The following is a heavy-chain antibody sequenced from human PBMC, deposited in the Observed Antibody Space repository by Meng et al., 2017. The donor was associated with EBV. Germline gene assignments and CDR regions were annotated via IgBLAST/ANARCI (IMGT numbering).Heavy chain of an antibody. J-gene: IGHJ4*02. CDR2: INPNSGDT. CDR3: ASRGDAGFDF. D-gene: IGHD5-12*01. CDR1: GYTFTGYY. V-gene: IGHV1-2*06. Sequence: QVPRVQSGAEVKNPGGSGKLSCKASGYTFTGYYIHWVRQAPGQGLEWMGRINPNSGDTNYAQKFQGRVTMTRDTSISTAYMDLSSLTSDDTAVYYCASRGDAGFDFRGQGTLVTVSS.